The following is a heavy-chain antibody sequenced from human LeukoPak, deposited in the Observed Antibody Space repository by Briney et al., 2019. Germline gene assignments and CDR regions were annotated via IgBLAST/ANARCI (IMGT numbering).Heavy chain of an antibody. CDR3: AKPPYGSGSYHPTYFDY. V-gene: IGHV3-23*01. J-gene: IGHJ4*02. D-gene: IGHD3-10*01. CDR1: GFTFSSYA. Sequence: GGSLRLSCAASGFTFSSYAMSWVRQAPGKGLEWVSAISGSGGSTYYADSVKGRFTISRDNSENTLYLQMNSLRAEDTAVYYCAKPPYGSGSYHPTYFDYWGQGTLVTVSS. CDR2: ISGSGGST.